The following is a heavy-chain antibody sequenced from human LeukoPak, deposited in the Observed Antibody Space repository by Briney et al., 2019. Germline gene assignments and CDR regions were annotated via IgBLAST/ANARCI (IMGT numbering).Heavy chain of an antibody. CDR2: IRSKANSYAT. J-gene: IGHJ4*02. Sequence: GGSLRLSCAASGVTFSGSGVHWVRQASGKGREWVGRIRSKANSYATAFPASVKGRFTISRDDSKNTAYLQMNSLKTEDTGVYYWTVYYGGSRVGYWGQGILVTVSS. D-gene: IGHD3-22*01. CDR3: TVYYGGSRVGY. CDR1: GVTFSGSG. V-gene: IGHV3-73*01.